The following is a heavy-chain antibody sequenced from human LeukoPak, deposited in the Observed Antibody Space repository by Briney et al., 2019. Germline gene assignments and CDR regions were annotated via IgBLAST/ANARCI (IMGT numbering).Heavy chain of an antibody. CDR1: GFTFSSYS. Sequence: PGGSLRLSCAASGFTFSSYSMSWVRQAPGEGLEWVANINQDGSEKYYVDSVKGRFTISRDNAKNSLYLQMNSLRAEDTAVYYCARDRVWTVLYWGQGTLVTVSS. D-gene: IGHD6-13*01. CDR2: INQDGSEK. V-gene: IGHV3-7*01. J-gene: IGHJ4*02. CDR3: ARDRVWTVLY.